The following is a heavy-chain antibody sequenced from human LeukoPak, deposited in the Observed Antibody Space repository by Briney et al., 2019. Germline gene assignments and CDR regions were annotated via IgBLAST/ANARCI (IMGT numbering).Heavy chain of an antibody. CDR2: IFYGGTA. J-gene: IGHJ4*02. Sequence: PSETLSLTCTVSGVSFSGYHWNWIRQPPGKGLEWIEEIFYGGTANYSPSLKSRVTISLDTSKNHFSLMLSSLTAADTAVYYCASYAAGQGGRGYWGQGTLVTVSS. CDR3: ASYAAGQGGRGY. V-gene: IGHV4-59*08. D-gene: IGHD2-2*01. CDR1: GVSFSGYH.